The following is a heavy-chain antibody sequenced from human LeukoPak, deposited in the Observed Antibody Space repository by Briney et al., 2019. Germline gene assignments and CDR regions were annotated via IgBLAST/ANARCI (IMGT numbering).Heavy chain of an antibody. CDR3: ARFGMVRGVIRFDT. D-gene: IGHD3-10*01. CDR1: GYTFTGYY. V-gene: IGHV1-2*06. Sequence: ASVKVSCKASGYTFTGYYMHWVRQAPGQGLEWMGRIDPNSGGTNYAQKFQGRVTMTRDTSISTAYMELSRLRSDDTAVYYCARFGMVRGVIRFDTWGQGTLVTVSS. CDR2: IDPNSGGT. J-gene: IGHJ5*02.